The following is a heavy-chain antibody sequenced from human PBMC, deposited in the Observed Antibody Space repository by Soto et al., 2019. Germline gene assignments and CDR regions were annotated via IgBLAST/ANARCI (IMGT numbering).Heavy chain of an antibody. J-gene: IGHJ6*03. CDR2: INAGNGNT. CDR1: GYTFTSYA. D-gene: IGHD2-2*01. V-gene: IGHV1-3*01. Sequence: ASVKVSCKASGYTFTSYAMHWVRQAPGQRLEWMGWINAGNGNTKYSQKFQGRVTITRDTSASTAYMELSSLRSEDTAVYYCARGQVPAAKRSYYYYMDVWGKGTTVTVSS. CDR3: ARGQVPAAKRSYYYYMDV.